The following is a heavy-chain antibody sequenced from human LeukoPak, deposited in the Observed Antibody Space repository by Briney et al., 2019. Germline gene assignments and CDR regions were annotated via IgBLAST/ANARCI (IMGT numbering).Heavy chain of an antibody. CDR2: ISATTIYR. CDR1: GITLRNSD. D-gene: IGHD5-24*01. V-gene: IGHV3-21*01. Sequence: GGSLRLSCAASGITLRNSDMTWVRQAPGKGLKWVSSISATTIYRFSAGSSRGRLPFSRANVAPSLYFHMTDLRRQTPAVFSFARIGRGREAYNSFDYWGQGTLVIVSS. CDR3: ARIGRGREAYNSFDY. J-gene: IGHJ4*02.